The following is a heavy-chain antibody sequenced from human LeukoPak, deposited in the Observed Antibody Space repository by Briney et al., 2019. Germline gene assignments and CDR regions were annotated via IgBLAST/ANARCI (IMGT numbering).Heavy chain of an antibody. CDR2: IYYSGNS. CDR1: GGSISTSTYY. Sequence: SETLSLTCTVSGGSISTSTYYWGWIRQTPGKGLEWIGSIYYSGNSYYNPSLKSRGTISVDTSKNQFSLKLSSVTAADTAVYYCASNSVVTDYWGQGTLVTVSS. J-gene: IGHJ4*02. CDR3: ASNSVVTDY. D-gene: IGHD4-23*01. V-gene: IGHV4-39*07.